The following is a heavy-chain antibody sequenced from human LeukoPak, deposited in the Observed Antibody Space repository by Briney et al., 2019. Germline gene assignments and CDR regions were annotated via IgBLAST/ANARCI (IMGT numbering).Heavy chain of an antibody. Sequence: SETLSLTCTVSGGSISSSSYYWGWIRQPPGKGLEWIGSIYYSGSTYYNPSLKSRVTISVDTSKNQFSLKLSSVTAADTAVYYCAREGSGWLALDYWGQGTLVTVSS. V-gene: IGHV4-39*07. D-gene: IGHD6-19*01. CDR2: IYYSGST. CDR3: AREGSGWLALDY. J-gene: IGHJ4*02. CDR1: GGSISSSSYY.